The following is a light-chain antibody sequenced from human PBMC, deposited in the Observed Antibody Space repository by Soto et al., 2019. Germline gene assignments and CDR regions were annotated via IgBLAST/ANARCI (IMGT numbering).Light chain of an antibody. Sequence: EIVLTQSPATLSSSPGETATLSCRASETVRNNYLAWYQQKPGQAPRLLIYDASSRATGIPDRFSGGGSGTDFTLTISRLEPEDFAVYYCQQFSSYPLTFGGGTKVDIK. J-gene: IGKJ4*01. CDR2: DAS. CDR1: ETVRNNY. CDR3: QQFSSYPLT. V-gene: IGKV3-20*01.